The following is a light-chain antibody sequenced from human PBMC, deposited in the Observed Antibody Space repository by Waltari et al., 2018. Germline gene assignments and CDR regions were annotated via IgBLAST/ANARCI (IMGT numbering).Light chain of an antibody. V-gene: IGKV1-9*01. J-gene: IGKJ4*01. Sequence: DIQLTQSPSFLSASLGDRVTITCRASQDINIYLAWYQQKPGKAPNLLISVASTLQVGVPSRFSGSGSGTEFFLTISSLQPEDFTTYFCQQPETYPLTFGGGTKVEIK. CDR3: QQPETYPLT. CDR2: VAS. CDR1: QDINIY.